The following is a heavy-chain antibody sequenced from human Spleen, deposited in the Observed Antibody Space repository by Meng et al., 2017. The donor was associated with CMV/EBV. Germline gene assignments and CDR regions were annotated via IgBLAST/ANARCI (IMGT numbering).Heavy chain of an antibody. J-gene: IGHJ4*02. CDR3: ARPGGTYYWYFDY. Sequence: TVSGGSISSSPYYWAWIRQPPGKGLEWIGSIYYSGSTYYNASLNSRVTMSVDTSKNHFSLKLTSVTAADTAVYYCARPGGTYYWYFDYWGQGTPVTVSS. CDR1: GGSISSSPYY. D-gene: IGHD1-26*01. V-gene: IGHV4-39*02. CDR2: IYYSGST.